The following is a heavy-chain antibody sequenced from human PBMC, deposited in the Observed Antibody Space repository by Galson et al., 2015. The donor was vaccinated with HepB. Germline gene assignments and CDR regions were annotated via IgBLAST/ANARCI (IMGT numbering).Heavy chain of an antibody. CDR2: IKSDGSST. CDR3: ARDYYDGNVGNWFGP. CDR1: GFTFNSYW. V-gene: IGHV3-74*01. D-gene: IGHD3-22*01. J-gene: IGHJ5*02. Sequence: SLRLSCAASGFTFNSYWMHWVRHAPGKGLVWVSRIKSDGSSTSYADSVKGRFTISRDNAKNTLYLQMNSLRAEDTAVYYCARDYYDGNVGNWFGPWGQGTLVTVSS.